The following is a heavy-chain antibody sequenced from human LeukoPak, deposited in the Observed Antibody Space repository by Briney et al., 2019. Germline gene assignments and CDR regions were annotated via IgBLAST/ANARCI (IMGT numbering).Heavy chain of an antibody. D-gene: IGHD3-16*02. Sequence: GASVKVSCKASGYTSTSSDFNWVRQATGQGLEWMGWMNPNSGNTGYAQKFQGRVAMTRDTSISTAYMELSSLRSEDTAVYYCAREIVSRPRFDPWGQGTLVTVSS. CDR3: AREIVSRPRFDP. J-gene: IGHJ5*02. V-gene: IGHV1-8*01. CDR2: MNPNSGNT. CDR1: GYTSTSSD.